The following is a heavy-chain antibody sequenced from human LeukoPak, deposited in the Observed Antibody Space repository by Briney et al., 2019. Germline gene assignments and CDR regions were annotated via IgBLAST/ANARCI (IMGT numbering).Heavy chain of an antibody. CDR2: INQDGTEK. CDR1: GFTFSSYS. CDR3: SKGRGPAAVAPDY. Sequence: GGSLRLSCAASGFTFSSYSMNWVRQAPGKGLEWVANINQDGTEKYYVDSVKGRFTISRDNSKNTLYLQMNSLRAEDTALYYCSKGRGPAAVAPDYWGQGTLVTVSS. J-gene: IGHJ4*02. V-gene: IGHV3-7*03. D-gene: IGHD2-2*01.